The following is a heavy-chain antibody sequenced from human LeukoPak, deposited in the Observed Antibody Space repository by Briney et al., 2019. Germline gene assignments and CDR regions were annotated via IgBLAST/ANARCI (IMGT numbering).Heavy chain of an antibody. CDR2: INHSGST. CDR1: GGSFSGYY. J-gene: IGHJ4*02. D-gene: IGHD4-17*01. CDR3: ATSDDYGAPKDY. Sequence: SETLSLTCAVYGGSFSGYYWSWIRQPPGKGLEWIGEINHSGSTNYNPSLKSRVTISVDTSKNQFSLKLSSVTAADTAVYYCATSDDYGAPKDYWGQGTLVTVSS. V-gene: IGHV4-34*01.